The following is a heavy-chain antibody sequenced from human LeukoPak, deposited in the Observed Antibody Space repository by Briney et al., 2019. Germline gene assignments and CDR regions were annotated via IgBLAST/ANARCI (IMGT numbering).Heavy chain of an antibody. Sequence: SETLSLTCTVSGGSIGYYSWSWIRQPAGKGLEWIGRIFASGSTNYNPSLRSRVTMSVDTFKNQFSLKLSSVTAADTAVYYCARPYSSGGGFAFDYWGQGTLVTVSS. V-gene: IGHV4-4*07. D-gene: IGHD6-19*01. J-gene: IGHJ4*02. CDR2: IFASGST. CDR3: ARPYSSGGGFAFDY. CDR1: GGSIGYYS.